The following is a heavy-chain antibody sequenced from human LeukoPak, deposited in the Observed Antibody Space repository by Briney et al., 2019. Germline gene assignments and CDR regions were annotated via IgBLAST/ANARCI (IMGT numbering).Heavy chain of an antibody. Sequence: GGSLRLSCAASGFTFSSFWINWVRQAPGKGLEWVASINHNGNVNYYVASVKGRFTISRDNAKNSLYLQMSNLRAEDTAVYFCARGGGLDVWGQGATVTVSS. CDR3: ARGGGLDV. CDR2: INHNGNVN. D-gene: IGHD3-16*01. CDR1: GFTFSSFW. V-gene: IGHV3-7*03. J-gene: IGHJ6*02.